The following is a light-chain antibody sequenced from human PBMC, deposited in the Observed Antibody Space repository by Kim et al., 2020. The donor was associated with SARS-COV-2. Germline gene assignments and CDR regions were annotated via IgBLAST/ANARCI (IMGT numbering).Light chain of an antibody. J-gene: IGKJ1*01. Sequence: DIQMTQSPSVMSASVGDGVTITCRASQDISYYLAWFQQKPGKVPKCLIYDASSLLSGVPSRFSGSGSGTEFTLTISSLQPEDSATYYCLQHDNYPWTFGQGTKVDIK. V-gene: IGKV1-17*03. CDR3: LQHDNYPWT. CDR1: QDISYY. CDR2: DAS.